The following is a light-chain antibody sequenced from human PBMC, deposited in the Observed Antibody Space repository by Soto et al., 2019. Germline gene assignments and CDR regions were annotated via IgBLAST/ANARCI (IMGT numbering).Light chain of an antibody. CDR2: EVS. Sequence: HSALTQHPSVSGSPGQSVTISCTGTSSDVGSYNRVSWYQQPPGTAPKLMIYEVSNRPSGVPDRFSGSQSGNTASLTISGLQAEDEADYYCSLYTSSSTFVFGTGTKVTVL. CDR3: SLYTSSSTFV. V-gene: IGLV2-18*01. CDR1: SSDVGSYNR. J-gene: IGLJ1*01.